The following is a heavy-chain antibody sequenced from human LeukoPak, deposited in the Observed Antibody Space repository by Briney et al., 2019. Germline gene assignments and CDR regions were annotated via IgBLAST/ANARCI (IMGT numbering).Heavy chain of an antibody. CDR1: GGTFSSYA. CDR2: IIPIFGTA. CDR3: ARDRSGMNKRDRALDI. Sequence: SVKVSCKASGGTFSSYAISWVRQAPGQGLEWMGGIIPIFGTANYAQKFQGRVTITADESTSTAYMELSSLRSEDTAVYYCARDRSGMNKRDRALDIWGQGTMVTVSS. J-gene: IGHJ3*02. V-gene: IGHV1-69*13. D-gene: IGHD6-25*01.